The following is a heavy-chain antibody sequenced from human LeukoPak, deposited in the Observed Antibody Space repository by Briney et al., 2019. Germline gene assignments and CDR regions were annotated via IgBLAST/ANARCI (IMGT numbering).Heavy chain of an antibody. CDR2: IYTSGST. Sequence: SETLSLTCTVSGGSISSGSYYWSWIRQPAGKGLEWIGRIYTSGSTNYNPSLKSRVTISVDTSKNQFSLKLSSVTAADTAVYYCARETLRFLEWSTTYDAFDIWGQGTMVTVSS. D-gene: IGHD3-3*01. CDR3: ARETLRFLEWSTTYDAFDI. CDR1: GGSISSGSYY. J-gene: IGHJ3*02. V-gene: IGHV4-61*02.